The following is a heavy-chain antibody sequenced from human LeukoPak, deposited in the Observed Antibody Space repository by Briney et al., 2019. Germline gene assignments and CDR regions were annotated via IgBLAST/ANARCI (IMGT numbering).Heavy chain of an antibody. CDR3: PRDRGYYDSGNYPTDY. Sequence: ASVKVSCKASGYTFTGYYMHWVRQAPGQGLEWMGWINPNSGGTNYAQKFQGRVTMTRDTSINTTYMELSRLTSDDTAVYYCPRDRGYYDSGNYPTDYWGQGTLVTVSS. V-gene: IGHV1-2*02. D-gene: IGHD3-10*01. CDR2: INPNSGGT. CDR1: GYTFTGYY. J-gene: IGHJ4*02.